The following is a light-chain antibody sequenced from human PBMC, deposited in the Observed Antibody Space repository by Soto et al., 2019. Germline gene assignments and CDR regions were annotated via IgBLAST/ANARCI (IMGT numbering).Light chain of an antibody. J-gene: IGKJ4*01. V-gene: IGKV1-39*01. Sequence: IHMTQSPSSLSASVGDRVTLTCRASETISHYLNWYQQKPGKAPKLRIYGASKLQSGVPSRFSGSGSGTDFTLTITSLQTEDVATYYCQQSSSTPLTFGGGTTVEVK. CDR3: QQSSSTPLT. CDR2: GAS. CDR1: ETISHY.